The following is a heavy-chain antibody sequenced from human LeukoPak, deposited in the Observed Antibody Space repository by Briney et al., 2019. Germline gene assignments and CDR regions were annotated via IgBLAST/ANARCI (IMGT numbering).Heavy chain of an antibody. CDR1: GYTFTSYD. V-gene: IGHV1-8*03. D-gene: IGHD6-6*01. CDR2: MNPNSGNT. Sequence: GASVKVSCQASGYTFTSYDINWVRQATGQGLEWMGWMNPNSGNTGYAQKFQGRVTITRNTSISTAYVEVSSLRCENAAVYYCAKSLEYSSHDLDYWGQGTLVSVSS. J-gene: IGHJ4*02. CDR3: AKSLEYSSHDLDY.